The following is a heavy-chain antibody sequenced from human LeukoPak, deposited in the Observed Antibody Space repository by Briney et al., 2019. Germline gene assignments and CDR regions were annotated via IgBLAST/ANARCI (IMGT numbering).Heavy chain of an antibody. V-gene: IGHV4-59*11. J-gene: IGHJ4*02. Sequence: SETLSLACTVSRGSIRTHYWGWIGQPPGKGLEWIGYKSYSGTSYNNPSLETRFTIFIDMSKNQFSLKLRSVTAADTAIYYCARAEVDIVATHFDYWGQGSLVTVSS. CDR3: ARAEVDIVATHFDY. CDR1: RGSIRTHY. CDR2: KSYSGTS. D-gene: IGHD5-12*01.